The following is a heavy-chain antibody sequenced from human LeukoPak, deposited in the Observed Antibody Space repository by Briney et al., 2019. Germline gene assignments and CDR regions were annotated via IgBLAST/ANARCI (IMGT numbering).Heavy chain of an antibody. V-gene: IGHV3-21*01. CDR3: ARDSSGWYQSHYYYYGMDV. Sequence: GGSLRLSCAASGFTFSSYSMNWVRQAPGKGLEWVSSISSSSSYIYYADSVKGRFTISRDNAKNSLYLQMNSLRAEDTAVYYCARDSSGWYQSHYYYYGMDVWGQGTTVTVSS. CDR1: GFTFSSYS. J-gene: IGHJ6*02. D-gene: IGHD6-19*01. CDR2: ISSSSSYI.